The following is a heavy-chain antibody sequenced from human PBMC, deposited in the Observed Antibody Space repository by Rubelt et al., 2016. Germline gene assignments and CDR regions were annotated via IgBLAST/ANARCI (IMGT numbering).Heavy chain of an antibody. CDR3: ARDESAMATAYLDY. V-gene: IGHV3-30*04. CDR2: ISYDGNNK. CDR1: GFTFSSYA. J-gene: IGHJ4*02. D-gene: IGHD5-24*01. Sequence: QVQLVESGGGVVQPGRSLRLSCAASGFTFSSYAMHWVRQAPGKGLEWAAVISYDGNNKYYADSVKGRFTIHRDNSKNTLYLQMSSLRGEDTAGDYCARDESAMATAYLDYWGQGTLVTVSS.